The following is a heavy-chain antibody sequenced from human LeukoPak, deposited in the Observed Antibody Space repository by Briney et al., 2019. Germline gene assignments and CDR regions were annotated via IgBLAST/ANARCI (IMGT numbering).Heavy chain of an antibody. V-gene: IGHV3-23*01. Sequence: GGSLRLSCAASGFTFSSYGMSWVRQAPGKGLEWVSAISGSGGSTYYADSVKGRFTISRDNSKNTLYLQMNSLRAEDTAVYYCAKTRDYGTAFDIWGQGTMVTVSS. CDR3: AKTRDYGTAFDI. J-gene: IGHJ3*02. CDR1: GFTFSSYG. CDR2: ISGSGGST. D-gene: IGHD4-17*01.